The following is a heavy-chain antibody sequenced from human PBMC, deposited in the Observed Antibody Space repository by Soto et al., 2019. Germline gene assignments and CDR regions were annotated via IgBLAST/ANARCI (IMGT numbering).Heavy chain of an antibody. J-gene: IGHJ4*02. D-gene: IGHD1-26*01. V-gene: IGHV3-23*01. CDR2: ISGSGGST. CDR1: GFTFSSYA. Sequence: EVQLLEAGGGLVQPGGSLRLSCAASGFTFSSYAMSWVRQAPGKGLEWVSAISGSGGSTYYADSVKGRFTISRDNSKNTLYLQMNSLRAEDTAVYYCAKDRTYYSGSYYFDYWGQGTLVTVSS. CDR3: AKDRTYYSGSYYFDY.